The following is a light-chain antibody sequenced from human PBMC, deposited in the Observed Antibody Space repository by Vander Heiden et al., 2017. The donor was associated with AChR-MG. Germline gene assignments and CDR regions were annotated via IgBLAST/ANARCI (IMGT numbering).Light chain of an antibody. CDR3: QTWGTVIPYV. Sequence: QLVLTQSPSASASLGASVRPTCPLSSGHTKNAIAWHQQRPGKGPRYLMKINSDGSRRKGDGISDRFSGSSSGAERYLTISSLQFEDEADYYCQTWGTVIPYVFGTGTKVTVL. J-gene: IGLJ1*01. CDR2: INSDGSR. CDR1: SGHTKNA. V-gene: IGLV4-69*01.